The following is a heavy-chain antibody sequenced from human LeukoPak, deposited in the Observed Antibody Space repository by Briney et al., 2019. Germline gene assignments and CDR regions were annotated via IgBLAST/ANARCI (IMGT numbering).Heavy chain of an antibody. CDR1: GVTFSNYW. D-gene: IGHD6-13*01. V-gene: IGHV3-7*01. Sequence: GGSLRLSCTASGVTFSNYWMSWVRRAPGKGLEWVANIKEDGGEKNYVDSVRGRFTITRDNYRNSLYLQMNRPRGEDTAVYYCATERRGSSTYDGKEAFDFWGQGTLVTVSS. CDR3: ATERRGSSTYDGKEAFDF. CDR2: IKEDGGEK. J-gene: IGHJ4*02.